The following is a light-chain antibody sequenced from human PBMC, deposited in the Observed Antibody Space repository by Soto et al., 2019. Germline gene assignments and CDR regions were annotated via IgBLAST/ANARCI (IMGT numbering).Light chain of an antibody. J-gene: IGKJ1*01. Sequence: EIVLTQSPGTLSLSPGERVTLSCRASQSVSSSFLAWYQQKPGQAPRLLIYGASNRATGIPDRFSGSGSGTDFTLTISRVEPEDFAVYYCQQYVTSPWAFGQGTKVAIE. V-gene: IGKV3-20*01. CDR2: GAS. CDR1: QSVSSSF. CDR3: QQYVTSPWA.